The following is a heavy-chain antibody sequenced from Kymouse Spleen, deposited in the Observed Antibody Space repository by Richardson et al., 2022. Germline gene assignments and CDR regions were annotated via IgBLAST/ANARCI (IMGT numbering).Heavy chain of an antibody. J-gene: IGHJ6*02. D-gene: IGHD6-19*01. Sequence: QVQLVESGGGVVQPGRSLRLSCAASGFTFSSYGMHWVRQAPGKGLEWVAVIWYDGSNKYYADSVKGRFTISRDNSKNTLYLQMNSLRAEDTAVYYCARDHRIAVGGDYYYYGMDVWGQGTTVTVSS. CDR3: ARDHRIAVGGDYYYYGMDV. CDR1: GFTFSSYG. CDR2: IWYDGSNK. V-gene: IGHV3-33*01.